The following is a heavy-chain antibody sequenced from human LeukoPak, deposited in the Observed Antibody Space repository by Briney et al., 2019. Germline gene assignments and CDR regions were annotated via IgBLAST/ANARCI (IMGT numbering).Heavy chain of an antibody. CDR2: IYYSGST. V-gene: IGHV4-59*01. D-gene: IGHD1-14*01. CDR1: GGSISSYY. J-gene: IGHJ6*02. Sequence: SETLSLTCTVSGGSISSYYWSWIRQPPGKGLEWIGYIYYSGSTNYNPSLKSRVTISVDTSKNQFSLKLSSVTAADTAVYYCARVRPTSGHHDYYGMDVWGQGTTVTVSS. CDR3: ARVRPTSGHHDYYGMDV.